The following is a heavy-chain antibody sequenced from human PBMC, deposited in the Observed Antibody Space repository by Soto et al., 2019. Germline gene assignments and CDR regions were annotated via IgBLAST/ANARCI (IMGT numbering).Heavy chain of an antibody. D-gene: IGHD2-2*03. Sequence: PGGSLRLSCAASGFMFSAYAMLWVRQAPGKGLEWVAAISYDGTNKYYADSIKGRFTISRDNSANTLFLQVNSLRREDTAMYYCATVGYCSSTSCQTRYYYYGMDVWGQGTTVTVSS. J-gene: IGHJ6*02. CDR3: ATVGYCSSTSCQTRYYYYGMDV. V-gene: IGHV3-30*04. CDR2: ISYDGTNK. CDR1: GFMFSAYA.